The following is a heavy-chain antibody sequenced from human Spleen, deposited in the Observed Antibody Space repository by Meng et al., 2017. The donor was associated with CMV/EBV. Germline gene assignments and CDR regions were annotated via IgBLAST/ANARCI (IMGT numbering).Heavy chain of an antibody. Sequence: DSISMNNYYWGWIRQPPGKELEWIGNIFYSGNAYYNPSLKSRVTMSRDTSKNQFSLRLISVTVADTAMYYCARGRAAAGTRLNWFDPWGQGILVTVSS. CDR1: DSISMNNYY. CDR3: ARGRAAAGTRLNWFDP. V-gene: IGHV4-39*07. J-gene: IGHJ5*02. D-gene: IGHD6-13*01. CDR2: IFYSGNA.